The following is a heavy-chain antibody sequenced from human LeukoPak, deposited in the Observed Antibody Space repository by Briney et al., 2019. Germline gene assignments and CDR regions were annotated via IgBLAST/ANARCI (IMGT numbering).Heavy chain of an antibody. CDR3: ARAAYYYGMDV. CDR1: GFTFSSYW. CDR2: ISSDASST. J-gene: IGHJ6*02. Sequence: PGGSLRLSCAASGFTFSSYWMHWVRQAPGKGLVWVSRISSDASSTSYADSVKGRFTISRDNAKNTLYLQMNSLRAEDTAVYYCARAAYYYGMDVWGQGTTVTVSS. V-gene: IGHV3-74*01.